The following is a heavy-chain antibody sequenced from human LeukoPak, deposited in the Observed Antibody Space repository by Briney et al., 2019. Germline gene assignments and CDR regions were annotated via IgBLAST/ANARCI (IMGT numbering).Heavy chain of an antibody. Sequence: GGSLRLSCAASGFTFSSYGMHWVRQAPGKGLERVAVIWYDGSNKYYADSVKGRFTISRDNSKNTLYLQMNSLRAEDTAVYYCARGTCSGGTCYSLYYWGQGTLVTVSS. CDR3: ARGTCSGGTCYSLYY. V-gene: IGHV3-33*01. J-gene: IGHJ4*02. D-gene: IGHD2-15*01. CDR2: IWYDGSNK. CDR1: GFTFSSYG.